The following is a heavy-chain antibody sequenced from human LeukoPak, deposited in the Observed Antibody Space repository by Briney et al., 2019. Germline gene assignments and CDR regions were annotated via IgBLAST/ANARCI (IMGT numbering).Heavy chain of an antibody. CDR2: IIPILGIA. J-gene: IGHJ5*02. CDR3: ATYDFWWSRGLDP. V-gene: IGHV1-69*02. D-gene: IGHD3-3*01. CDR1: GGTFSSYT. Sequence: AAVKVSCKASGGTFSSYTISGVRQAPGQGREGMGRIIPILGIANYAQKFQGRVTITADKSTSTAYMELSSLRSEDTAVYYCATYDFWWSRGLDPWGQGTLVTVSS.